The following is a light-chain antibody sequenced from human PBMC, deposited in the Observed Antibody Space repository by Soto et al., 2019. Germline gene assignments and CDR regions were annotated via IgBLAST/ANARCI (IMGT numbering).Light chain of an antibody. J-gene: IGKJ2*01. CDR2: AAS. CDR3: QLRAT. V-gene: IGKV3-15*01. Sequence: EIVMTQSPATLSVSPGERATLSCRASQSVSSNLAWYQQKPGQAPRLLIYAASTRATGIPARFSGSGSGTEFTLTISSLQSEDFAVDYCQLRATFGQGTKLEIK. CDR1: QSVSSN.